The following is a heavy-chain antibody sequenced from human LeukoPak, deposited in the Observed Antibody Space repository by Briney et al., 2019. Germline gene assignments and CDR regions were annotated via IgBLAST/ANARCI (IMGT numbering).Heavy chain of an antibody. CDR2: ISAYNGKR. D-gene: IGHD3-22*01. Sequence: ASVKVSCKASGYTFTSYGISWVRQAPGQGLEWMGWISAYNGKRNYVQKLQGRGTMTTDTSTSTAYMDLRSLISDDTAVYYCARAGYYYDSTQSRAFDIWGQGTMVTVSS. J-gene: IGHJ3*02. V-gene: IGHV1-18*01. CDR3: ARAGYYYDSTQSRAFDI. CDR1: GYTFTSYG.